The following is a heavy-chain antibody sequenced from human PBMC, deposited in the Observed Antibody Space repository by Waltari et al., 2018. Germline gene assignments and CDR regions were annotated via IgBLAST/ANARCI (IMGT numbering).Heavy chain of an antibody. Sequence: QVQRVKYGNEVKNPEASVKVSCNASGYTFTGYYMHWVRQVPGQGLEWMGGINPNSGGTNYAQKFQGWVTMTRDTSISTAYMELSRLRSDDTAVYYCARDNGSWDWGQGTLVTVSS. D-gene: IGHD2-15*01. V-gene: IGHV1-2*04. J-gene: IGHJ4*02. CDR2: INPNSGGT. CDR3: ARDNGSWD. CDR1: GYTFTGYY.